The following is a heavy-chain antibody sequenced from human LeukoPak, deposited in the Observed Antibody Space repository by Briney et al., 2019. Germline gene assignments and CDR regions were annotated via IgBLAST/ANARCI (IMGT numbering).Heavy chain of an antibody. V-gene: IGHV4-59*01. CDR1: GGSISSYY. D-gene: IGHD6-13*01. J-gene: IGHJ4*02. CDR2: IYYSGST. Sequence: PSETLSLTCTVSGGSISSYYWSWIRQPPGKGLEWIGYIYYSGSTNYNPSLKSRVTISVDTSKNQFSLKLSSVTAADTVVYYCARDSAAAGKFDYWGQGTLVTVSS. CDR3: ARDSAAAGKFDY.